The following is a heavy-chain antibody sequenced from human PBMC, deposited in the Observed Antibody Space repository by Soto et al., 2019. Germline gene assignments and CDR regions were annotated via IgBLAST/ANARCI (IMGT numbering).Heavy chain of an antibody. CDR2: IIPIFGTA. CDR3: ARVTPGYCSGGSCYHSAFDI. Sequence: ASVKVSCKASGGTFSSYAISWVRQAPGQGLEWMGGIIPIFGTANYAQKFQGRVTITADESTSTAYMELSSLRSEDTAAYYCARVTPGYCSGGSCYHSAFDIWGQGTMVTVSS. J-gene: IGHJ3*02. V-gene: IGHV1-69*13. D-gene: IGHD2-15*01. CDR1: GGTFSSYA.